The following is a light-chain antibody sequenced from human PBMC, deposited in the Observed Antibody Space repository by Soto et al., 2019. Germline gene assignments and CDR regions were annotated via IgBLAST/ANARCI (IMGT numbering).Light chain of an antibody. Sequence: QSALTQPASVSGSPGQSITISCTGTSSDVGGYNYVSWYQQHPRKAPKLMIYDVSNRPSGVSNRFSGSKSGNTASLTISGLQAEDEADYYCSSYTSSSRNVFGTGTKVTVL. CDR1: SSDVGGYNY. CDR2: DVS. J-gene: IGLJ1*01. V-gene: IGLV2-14*01. CDR3: SSYTSSSRNV.